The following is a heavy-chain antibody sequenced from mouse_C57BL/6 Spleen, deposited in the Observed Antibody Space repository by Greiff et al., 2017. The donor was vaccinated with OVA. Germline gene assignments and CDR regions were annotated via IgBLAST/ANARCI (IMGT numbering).Heavy chain of an antibody. Sequence: ESGPGLVKPSQSLSLTCSVTGYSITSGYYWNWIRQFPGNKLEWMCFISYDGSNNYNPSLKNRISITRDTSKNQLCLKLKSVTTEDTATYYGAREGTGTFAYWGQGTLVTVSA. CDR2: ISYDGSN. CDR1: GYSITSGYY. J-gene: IGHJ3*01. CDR3: AREGTGTFAY. D-gene: IGHD3-3*01. V-gene: IGHV3-6*01.